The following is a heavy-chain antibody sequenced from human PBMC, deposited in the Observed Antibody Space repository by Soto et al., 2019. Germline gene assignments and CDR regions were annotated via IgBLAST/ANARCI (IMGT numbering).Heavy chain of an antibody. CDR1: GGSFSGYY. V-gene: IGHV4-34*01. Sequence: SETLSLTCAVYGGSFSGYYWSWIRQPPGKGLEWIGEINHSGSTNYSPSLKSRVTISVDTSKNQFSLKLSSVTAADTAIYYCARGVNIAAAGTRSYYYGMDVWGQGTTVTVSS. CDR3: ARGVNIAAAGTRSYYYGMDV. CDR2: INHSGST. D-gene: IGHD6-13*01. J-gene: IGHJ6*02.